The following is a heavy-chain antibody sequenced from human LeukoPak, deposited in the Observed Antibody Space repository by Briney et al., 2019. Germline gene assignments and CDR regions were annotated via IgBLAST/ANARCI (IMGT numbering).Heavy chain of an antibody. V-gene: IGHV3-48*03. CDR3: AKDLFDIVVVVAATDYYYGMDV. Sequence: GGSLRLSCAAAGFTFSRYEMNWVRQAPGKAGKGLEWISYISSGAGTIYYADSVKGRFTISRDNAKNSLYLQMNSLRAEDTAVYYCAKDLFDIVVVVAATDYYYGMDVWGQGTTVTVSS. D-gene: IGHD2-15*01. CDR2: ISSGAGTI. J-gene: IGHJ6*02. CDR1: GFTFSRYE.